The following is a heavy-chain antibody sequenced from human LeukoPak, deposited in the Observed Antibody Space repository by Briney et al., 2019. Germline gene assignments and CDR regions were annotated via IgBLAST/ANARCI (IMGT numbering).Heavy chain of an antibody. Sequence: ASVKVSCKASGYTFTSYAMHWVRQAPGQRLEWMGWINAGNGNTKYSQKFQGRVTITRDTSASTAYMELSSLRSEDTAVYYCARDHVRYYGSGSYGGFDYWGQGTLVTVSS. CDR3: ARDHVRYYGSGSYGGFDY. CDR1: GYTFTSYA. D-gene: IGHD3-10*01. V-gene: IGHV1-3*01. CDR2: INAGNGNT. J-gene: IGHJ4*02.